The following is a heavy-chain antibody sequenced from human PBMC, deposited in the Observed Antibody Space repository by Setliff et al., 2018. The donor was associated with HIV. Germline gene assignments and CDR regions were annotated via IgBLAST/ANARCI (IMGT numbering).Heavy chain of an antibody. J-gene: IGHJ3*02. Sequence: SETLSLTCAVYGGSFSGYYWSWIRQPPGNGLEWIGEINHSGSTNYNPSLKSRVTISGDTSKNQFSLKLSSVTAAETAVYYCARGGNSPKAFDIWGQGTMVTVSS. CDR2: INHSGST. D-gene: IGHD4-4*01. CDR3: ARGGNSPKAFDI. V-gene: IGHV4-34*01. CDR1: GGSFSGYY.